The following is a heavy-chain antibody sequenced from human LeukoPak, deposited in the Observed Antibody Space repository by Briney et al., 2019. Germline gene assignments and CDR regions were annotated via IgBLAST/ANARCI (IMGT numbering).Heavy chain of an antibody. CDR1: GFTFSSYE. V-gene: IGHV3-48*03. CDR3: AIAYYSDAFDI. Sequence: PGGSLRLSCAASGFTFSSYEMNWVRQAPGKGLEWGSYISSSGSTIYYADSVKGRFTISRDNAKNSLYLQMNSLRAEDTAVYYCAIAYYSDAFDIWGQGTMVTVSS. CDR2: ISSSGSTI. D-gene: IGHD3-10*01. J-gene: IGHJ3*02.